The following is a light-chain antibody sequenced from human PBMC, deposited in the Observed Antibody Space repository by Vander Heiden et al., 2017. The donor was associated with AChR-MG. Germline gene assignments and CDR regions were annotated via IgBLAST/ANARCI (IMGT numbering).Light chain of an antibody. CDR1: QSLSTY. J-gene: IGKJ1*01. CDR3: QQRRSWPRT. CDR2: GAS. Sequence: ELVFTQSPLTLSLSPGATATLTCRASQSLSTYLPWYQQKPGQPPRLPVYGASTRASGVPDRFTGSGSGTDFILTISSLEPEDFAVYYCQQRRSWPRTFGQGS. V-gene: IGKV3-11*01.